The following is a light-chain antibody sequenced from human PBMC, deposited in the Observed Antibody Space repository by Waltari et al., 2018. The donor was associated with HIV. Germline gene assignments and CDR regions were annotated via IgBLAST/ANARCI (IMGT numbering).Light chain of an antibody. J-gene: IGLJ3*02. CDR3: QSFHGITAV. Sequence: NFMLTQPHSVSASPGKTVTISCTGSSGRVASNYVQWYQQRPGSAPTTGIYKDDQRPSGVPDRLSRSLNSSSHSASLTISGLKTEDEADYYCQSFHGITAVFGGGTKLTVL. V-gene: IGLV6-57*02. CDR1: SGRVASNY. CDR2: KDD.